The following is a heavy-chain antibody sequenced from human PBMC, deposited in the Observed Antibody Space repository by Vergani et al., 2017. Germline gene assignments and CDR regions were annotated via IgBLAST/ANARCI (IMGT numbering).Heavy chain of an antibody. D-gene: IGHD4-17*01. CDR3: ARLNGDYMRLSEY. J-gene: IGHJ4*02. V-gene: IGHV4-61*02. Sequence: QVQLQESGPGLVKPSQTLSLSCTVSGGSVRTSIGYYWTWIRQPAGKTLEWIGETFSSGTTNYNPSFKIRVTISVDTSKNQFSLKLNSVTAADTAVYYCARLNGDYMRLSEYWGQGTLVAVSS. CDR2: TFSSGTT. CDR1: GGSVRTSIGYY.